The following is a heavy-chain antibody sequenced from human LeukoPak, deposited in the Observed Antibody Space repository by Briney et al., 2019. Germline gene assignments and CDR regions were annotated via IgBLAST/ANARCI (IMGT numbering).Heavy chain of an antibody. Sequence: GSLSLSCASSGFTFSSYGMHWVRPAPGKGLEWVAVISYDGSNKYYADSVKGRFTISRDNSKNTLYLQMNSLRAEDTAVYYCAKDWRSYYGLRTPDYWGQGTLVTVSS. D-gene: IGHD1-26*01. CDR3: AKDWRSYYGLRTPDY. V-gene: IGHV3-30*18. J-gene: IGHJ4*02. CDR1: GFTFSSYG. CDR2: ISYDGSNK.